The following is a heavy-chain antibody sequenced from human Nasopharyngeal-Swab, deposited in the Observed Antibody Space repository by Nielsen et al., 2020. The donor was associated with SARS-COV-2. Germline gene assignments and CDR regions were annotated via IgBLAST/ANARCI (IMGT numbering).Heavy chain of an antibody. CDR2: IVPALGLP. V-gene: IGHV1-69*10. D-gene: IGHD5-12*01. J-gene: IGHJ4*02. CDR1: GGTFSNYG. CDR3: AREGEYGAYDAPDY. Sequence: SVKVSCKASGGTFSNYGISWVRQAPGQGLEWMGGIVPALGLPNYAQKFRGRVTISADRSTTTSYLELSSLRSEDMAIYYCAREGEYGAYDAPDYWGQGTLVTVSS.